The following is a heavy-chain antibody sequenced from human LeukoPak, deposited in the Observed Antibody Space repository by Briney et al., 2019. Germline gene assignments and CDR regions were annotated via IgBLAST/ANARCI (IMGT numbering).Heavy chain of an antibody. CDR2: ISSSSSYI. J-gene: IGHJ3*02. CDR1: GFTFSSYS. V-gene: IGHV3-21*01. Sequence: PGGSLRLSCAASGFTFSSYSMNWVRQAPGKGLEWVSSISSSSSYIYYADSVKGRFTISRDNAKNSLYLQMNSLRAEDTAVYYCARDWATVVTLDAFDIWGQGTMVTVSS. CDR3: ARDWATVVTLDAFDI. D-gene: IGHD4-23*01.